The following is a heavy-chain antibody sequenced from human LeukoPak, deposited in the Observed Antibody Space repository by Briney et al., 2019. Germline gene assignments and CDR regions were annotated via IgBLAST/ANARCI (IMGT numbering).Heavy chain of an antibody. CDR2: ISYDGSNK. D-gene: IGHD6-19*01. CDR1: GFTFSSYV. V-gene: IGHV3-30*18. J-gene: IGHJ4*02. CDR3: AKVESLIAVACTAGIDC. Sequence: GGSLRLSCSASGFTFSSYVMHWVRQAPRKGLEWVAVISYDGSNKYYADSVKGRFTISRDNSKKTLYLQMNSARAEDTSVYYCAKVESLIAVACTAGIDCRVQG.